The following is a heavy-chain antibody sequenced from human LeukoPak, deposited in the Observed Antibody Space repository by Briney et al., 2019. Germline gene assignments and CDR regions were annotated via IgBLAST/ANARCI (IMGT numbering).Heavy chain of an antibody. D-gene: IGHD6-13*01. CDR3: AKDPQLTSAGDS. Sequence: ASVKVSCKASGYTFTSYYMHWVRQAPGQGLEWMGIINPSGGSTSYAQKFQGRVTMTRDMSTSTVYMELSSLRSEDTAVYYCAKDPQLTSAGDSWGQGTLVTVSS. J-gene: IGHJ4*02. CDR2: INPSGGST. CDR1: GYTFTSYY. V-gene: IGHV1-46*01.